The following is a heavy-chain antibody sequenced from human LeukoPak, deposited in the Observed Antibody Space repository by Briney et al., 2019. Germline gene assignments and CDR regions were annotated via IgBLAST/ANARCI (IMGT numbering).Heavy chain of an antibody. D-gene: IGHD3-22*01. CDR2: ISSSGST. V-gene: IGHV4-61*02. Sequence: SQTLSLTCAVSGGSISSGGYSWSWIRQPAGKGLEWIGRISSSGSTNYNPSLKSRVTISVDTSKNQFSLKLSSVTAADTAVYYCASYDSSPHDAFDIWGQGTMVTVSS. J-gene: IGHJ3*02. CDR3: ASYDSSPHDAFDI. CDR1: GGSISSGGYS.